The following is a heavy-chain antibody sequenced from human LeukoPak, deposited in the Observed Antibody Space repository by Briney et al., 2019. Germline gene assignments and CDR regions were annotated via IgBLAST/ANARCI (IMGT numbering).Heavy chain of an antibody. CDR2: INPNSGNT. V-gene: IGHV1-8*03. CDR1: GYTFTGYY. J-gene: IGHJ4*02. D-gene: IGHD3-22*01. CDR3: AGGLGDDSSFSQ. Sequence: ASVKVSCKASGYTFTGYYMHWVRQAPGQGLEWMGRINPNSGNTGYAQKFQGRVTITRNTSISTAYMELSSLRSEDTAVYYCAGGLGDDSSFSQWGQGTWSPSPQ.